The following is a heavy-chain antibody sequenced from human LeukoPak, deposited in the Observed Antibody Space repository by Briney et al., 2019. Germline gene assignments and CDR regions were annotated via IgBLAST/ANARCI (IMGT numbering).Heavy chain of an antibody. J-gene: IGHJ5*02. CDR2: IDHSGST. CDR3: ARGLGYCSSTSCYSRRPYNWFDP. CDR1: GGSVSSSSYY. V-gene: IGHV4-39*07. D-gene: IGHD2-2*01. Sequence: SETLSLTCTVSGGSVSSSSYYWSWIRQPPGKGLEWIGEIDHSGSTNYNPSLKSRVTISVDTSKNQFSLKLSSVTAADTAVYYCARGLGYCSSTSCYSRRPYNWFDPWGQGTLVTVSS.